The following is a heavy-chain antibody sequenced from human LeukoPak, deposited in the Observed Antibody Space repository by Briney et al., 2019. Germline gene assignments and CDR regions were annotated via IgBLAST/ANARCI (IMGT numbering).Heavy chain of an antibody. CDR3: ARGSPTGYYYMDV. Sequence: PGGSLRLSCAGSGFSFSVSHMSWIRQAPGKGLEWISHIRSSGTTIYHTDTVKGRFTTSRDTAKNSLYLQMNSLRAEDTAVYYCARGSPTGYYYMDVWGKGTTVTVSS. CDR2: IRSSGTTI. J-gene: IGHJ6*03. V-gene: IGHV3-11*04. D-gene: IGHD4-17*01. CDR1: GFSFSVSH.